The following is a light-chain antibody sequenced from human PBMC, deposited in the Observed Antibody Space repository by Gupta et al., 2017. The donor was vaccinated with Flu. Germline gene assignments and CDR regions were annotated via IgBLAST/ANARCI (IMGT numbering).Light chain of an antibody. CDR1: QAISDD. CDR2: AAS. Sequence: DIQVTQSPSSLSASIGDRVTITCRASQAISDDLAWYQQRPGKVPKLLIYAASTLQSGVSSRFSGSGSGTDFTLTISSLQPEDVATYYCQKYNGAPWTFGQGTKVEIK. V-gene: IGKV1-27*01. J-gene: IGKJ1*01. CDR3: QKYNGAPWT.